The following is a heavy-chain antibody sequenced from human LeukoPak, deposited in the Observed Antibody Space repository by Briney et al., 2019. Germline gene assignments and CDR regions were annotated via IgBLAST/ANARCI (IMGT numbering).Heavy chain of an antibody. CDR3: ARHHTRGWRYYGMDV. J-gene: IGHJ6*02. CDR1: GASISSYY. CDR2: ISYSGST. D-gene: IGHD6-19*01. V-gene: IGHV4-59*08. Sequence: SETLSLTCTVSGASISSYYWSWIRQPPGKGLEWIGYISYSGSTNYNPSLKSRVTISVDTSKNQFSLNLTSVAAADTAVYYCARHHTRGWRYYGMDVWGQGTTVTVSS.